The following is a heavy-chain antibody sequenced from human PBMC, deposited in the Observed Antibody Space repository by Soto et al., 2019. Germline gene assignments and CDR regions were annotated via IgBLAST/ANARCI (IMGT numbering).Heavy chain of an antibody. CDR2: ISRYGDFT. V-gene: IGHV3-23*01. J-gene: IGHJ4*02. CDR3: AKDRYLDHDSRGYLFDN. Sequence: EVQLLESGGDLIQPGGSLRLSCAASGFTFNIYAMAWVRQAPEKGLEWVSAISRYGDFTYYADSVAGRFTISRDNSKNTLYLQMNSLRAEDTALYYCAKDRYLDHDSRGYLFDNWGQGTLVTVSS. D-gene: IGHD3-22*01. CDR1: GFTFNIYA.